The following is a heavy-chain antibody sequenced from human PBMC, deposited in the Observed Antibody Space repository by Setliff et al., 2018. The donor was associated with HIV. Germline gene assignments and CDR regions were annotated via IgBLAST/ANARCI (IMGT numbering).Heavy chain of an antibody. D-gene: IGHD3-3*01. J-gene: IGHJ4*01. V-gene: IGHV4-34*01. CDR2: INHSGST. CDR1: GGSFSAYH. CDR3: ARGRDYTGSWFRPFYLDF. Sequence: KASETLSLTCAVCGGSFSAYHWSWIRQTPGKGLEWLGGINHSGSTAYNLALESRVSMSIDTSKNQFSLKLTSVTAADTAIYYCARGRDYTGSWFRPFYLDFWGHGNLVTVSS.